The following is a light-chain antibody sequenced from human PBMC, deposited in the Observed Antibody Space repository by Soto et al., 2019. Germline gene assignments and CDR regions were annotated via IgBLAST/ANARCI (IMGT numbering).Light chain of an antibody. J-gene: IGLJ3*02. V-gene: IGLV2-14*01. CDR2: DVS. CDR1: SSDIGDYNY. CDR3: SSSTTTTSLVV. Sequence: QSALTQPASVSGSPGQSITISCTGTSSDIGDYNYVSWYQQYPGKVPKLVIYDVSHRPSGVSNRVSGSKSGNTASLTISGLQAEDEADYYCSSSTTTTSLVVFGGGTQLTVL.